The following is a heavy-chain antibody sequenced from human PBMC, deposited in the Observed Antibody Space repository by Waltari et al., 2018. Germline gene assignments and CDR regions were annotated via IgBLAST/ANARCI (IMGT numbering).Heavy chain of an antibody. D-gene: IGHD6-6*01. CDR2: TYEESKWYK. Sequence: QVQLQQSGPGLVKPSQTLSLTCAISGDSVSSNSAAWNWIRQSPSRGLEWLGRTYEESKWYKDSAVAWKRRITINPDTSKNQFSLQLNSVTPEETAVYYCARDYSSSSGWFDPWGQGTLVTVSS. J-gene: IGHJ5*02. CDR1: GDSVSSNSAA. V-gene: IGHV6-1*01. CDR3: ARDYSSSSGWFDP.